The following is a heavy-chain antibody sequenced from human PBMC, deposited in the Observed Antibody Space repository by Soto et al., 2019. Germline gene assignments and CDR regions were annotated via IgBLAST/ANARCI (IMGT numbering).Heavy chain of an antibody. D-gene: IGHD3-3*02. CDR1: GLAFGNYA. J-gene: IGHJ6*02. CDR3: AKDRAFNYFYGMDV. Sequence: VGSLRLSCRASGLAFGNYAMNWVRQVPGRGLEWVAGVSTNGRSTYYADSVRGQFTISRDNSKLTVYLQMNSLRAEDSAVYYCAKDRAFNYFYGMDVWGQGTTVTVSS. CDR2: VSTNGRST. V-gene: IGHV3-23*01.